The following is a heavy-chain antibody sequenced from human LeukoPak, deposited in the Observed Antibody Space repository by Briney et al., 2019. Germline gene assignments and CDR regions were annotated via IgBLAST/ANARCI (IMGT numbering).Heavy chain of an antibody. J-gene: IGHJ4*02. CDR2: ISGSGGST. Sequence: GGSLRLSCAASGFTFSIYAMSWVRQAPGKGLEWVSAISGSGGSTYYADSVKGRFTISRDNSKNTLYLQMNSLRAEDTAVYYCAKDSYDFWSGYDYWGQGTLVTVSS. V-gene: IGHV3-23*01. D-gene: IGHD3-3*01. CDR1: GFTFSIYA. CDR3: AKDSYDFWSGYDY.